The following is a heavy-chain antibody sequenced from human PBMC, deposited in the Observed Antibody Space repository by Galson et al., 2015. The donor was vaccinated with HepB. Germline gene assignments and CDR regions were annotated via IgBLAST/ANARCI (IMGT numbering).Heavy chain of an antibody. J-gene: IGHJ2*01. V-gene: IGHV4-59*08. CDR2: IYYSGST. Sequence: SETLSLTCTVSGGSFSSYYWSWIRQPPGKGLEWIAYIYYSGSTNYNPSLKSRVTISVDTSNNQFSLKLNSVTAADTAVYYCARAECGGSNRGLWYFDLWGRGTLVTVSS. CDR1: GGSFSSYY. CDR3: ARAECGGSNRGLWYFDL. D-gene: IGHD2-15*01.